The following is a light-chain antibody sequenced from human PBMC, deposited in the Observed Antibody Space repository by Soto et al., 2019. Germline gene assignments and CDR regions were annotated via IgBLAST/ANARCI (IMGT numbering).Light chain of an antibody. CDR1: SSNIGAGYD. J-gene: IGLJ3*02. CDR3: QSYDSLSGWV. Sequence: QSVLTQPPSVSGAPGQRVTISCTGSSSNIGAGYDVHWYQQLPGTAPKLLIYGNTNRPSGVPDRFSGSKSGTSASLAITGLQAEDEAHYYCQSYDSLSGWVFGGGTKLTVL. CDR2: GNT. V-gene: IGLV1-40*01.